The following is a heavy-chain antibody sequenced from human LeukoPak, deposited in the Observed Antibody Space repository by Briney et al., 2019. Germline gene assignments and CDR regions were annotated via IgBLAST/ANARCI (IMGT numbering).Heavy chain of an antibody. J-gene: IGHJ4*02. V-gene: IGHV4-4*07. CDR1: GGSIRSYY. CDR2: IYHDGKS. CDR3: ARGRPYYDYVWGSYRPDYFDY. Sequence: PSETLSLTCTVSGGSIRSYYWTWLRQSAGKGLEWIGRIYHDGKSDYSLSLKSRVTISVDTSKNQFSLKLSSVTAADTAVYYCARGRPYYDYVWGSYRPDYFDYWGQGTLVTVSS. D-gene: IGHD3-16*02.